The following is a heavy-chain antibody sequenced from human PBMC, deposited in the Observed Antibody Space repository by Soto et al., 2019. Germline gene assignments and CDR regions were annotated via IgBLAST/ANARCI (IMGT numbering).Heavy chain of an antibody. CDR3: ASMRRVWGIVN. Sequence: SETLSLTCAVSGGSISSGGYSWSWIRQPPGKGLEWIGYIYHSGSTYYNPSLKSRVTISVDRSKNQFSLKLSSLTAADTAVYWGASMRRVWGIVNGGPEPLVTVS. CDR1: GGSISSGGYS. V-gene: IGHV4-30-2*01. J-gene: IGHJ4*02. CDR2: IYHSGST. D-gene: IGHD3-16*01.